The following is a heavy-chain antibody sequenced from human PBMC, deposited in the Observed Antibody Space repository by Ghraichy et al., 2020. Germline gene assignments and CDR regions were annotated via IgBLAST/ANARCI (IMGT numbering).Heavy chain of an antibody. Sequence: SETLSLTCTVSGGSISSSNYYWSWIRQPPGKGLEWIGSVYYSGTTYYNPSLKSRVTVSGDTSNNQFSLNLRSVTAADTAVYYCVRTRHFTRIVVIISFDMWGQGTMVTVSS. CDR2: VYYSGTT. V-gene: IGHV4-39*01. J-gene: IGHJ3*02. CDR1: GGSISSSNYY. D-gene: IGHD3-22*01. CDR3: VRTRHFTRIVVIISFDM.